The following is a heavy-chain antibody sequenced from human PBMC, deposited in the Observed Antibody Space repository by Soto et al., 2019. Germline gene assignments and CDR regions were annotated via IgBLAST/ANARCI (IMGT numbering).Heavy chain of an antibody. Sequence: QVQLVESGGGVVQPGRSLRLSCAASGFTFSSYDMHWVRQAPGKGLEWVAVIWYAGTNKYYAESVKGRFTISRDNSKNTLYVQMNSLRAEDTGVYYCARDMDSNSFGCDYWGQGTLVTVSS. J-gene: IGHJ4*02. D-gene: IGHD4-4*01. CDR2: IWYAGTNK. CDR3: ARDMDSNSFGCDY. V-gene: IGHV3-33*01. CDR1: GFTFSSYD.